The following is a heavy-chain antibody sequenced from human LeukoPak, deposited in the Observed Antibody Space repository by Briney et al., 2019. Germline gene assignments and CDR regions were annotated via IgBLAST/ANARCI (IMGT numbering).Heavy chain of an antibody. J-gene: IGHJ6*02. V-gene: IGHV1-18*01. CDR2: ISAYNGNT. Sequence: ASVKVSCKASGYTFTSYGISWVRQAPGQGLEWMGWISAYNGNTNYAQKLQGRVTMTTDTSTSTAYMELRSLRSDDTAVYHCARDPPRIVVVVAATNYYGIDVWGQGTTVTVSS. CDR1: GYTFTSYG. CDR3: ARDPPRIVVVVAATNYYGIDV. D-gene: IGHD2-15*01.